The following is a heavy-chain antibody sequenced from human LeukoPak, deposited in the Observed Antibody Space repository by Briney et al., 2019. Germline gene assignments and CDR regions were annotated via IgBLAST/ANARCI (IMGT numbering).Heavy chain of an antibody. CDR3: ARGRGSSARLGYFYYYIDV. CDR2: INTNTGNP. D-gene: IGHD1-26*01. J-gene: IGHJ6*02. Sequence: ASVKVSCKASGYTFTSYGIHWVRQAPAQGLDWMGWINTNTGNPTHAQGFTGRSVFSLETSVSTSYLQITSLKAEDTAVYYCARGRGSSARLGYFYYYIDVWGQGTTVTVSS. CDR1: GYTFTSYG. V-gene: IGHV7-4-1*02.